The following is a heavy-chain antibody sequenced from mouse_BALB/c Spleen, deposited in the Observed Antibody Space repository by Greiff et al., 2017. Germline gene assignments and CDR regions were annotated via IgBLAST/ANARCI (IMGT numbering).Heavy chain of an antibody. J-gene: IGHJ3*01. CDR3: ARSSAYYGNYVAY. CDR2: INPYNGDT. D-gene: IGHD2-10*01. V-gene: IGHV1-20*02. Sequence: VHVKQSGPELVKPGASVKISCKASGYSFTGYFMNWVMQSHGKSLEWIGRINPYNGDTFYNQKFKGKATLTVDKSSSTAHMELRSLASEDSAVYYCARSSAYYGNYVAYWGQGTLVTVSA. CDR1: GYSFTGYF.